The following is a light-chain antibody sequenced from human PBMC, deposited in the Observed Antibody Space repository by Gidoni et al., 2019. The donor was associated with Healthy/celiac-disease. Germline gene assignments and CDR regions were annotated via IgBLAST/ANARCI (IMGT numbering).Light chain of an antibody. J-gene: IGLJ1*01. CDR3: LSADSSGTYV. Sequence: SYELTQPPSVSVSLGQMARITCAGEALPKKYAYWYQQKPGQFPVLVIYKDSERPAGIPERFSGSSAGTIVTLTIRGVQAEDEADYYCLSADSSGTYVFGTGTKVTVL. V-gene: IGLV3-16*01. CDR1: ALPKKY. CDR2: KDS.